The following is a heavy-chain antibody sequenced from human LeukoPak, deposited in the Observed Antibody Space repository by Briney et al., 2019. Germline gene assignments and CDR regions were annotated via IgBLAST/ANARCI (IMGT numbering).Heavy chain of an antibody. CDR1: GGSISSYY. Sequence: SETLSLTCTVSGGSISSYYWSWIRQPPGKGLEWIGYIYHSGSTYYNPSLKSRVTISVDRSKNQFSLKLSSVTAADTAVYYCARSHLGAAAATYFDYWGQGTLVTVSS. J-gene: IGHJ4*02. CDR3: ARSHLGAAAATYFDY. CDR2: IYHSGST. V-gene: IGHV4-59*12. D-gene: IGHD6-13*01.